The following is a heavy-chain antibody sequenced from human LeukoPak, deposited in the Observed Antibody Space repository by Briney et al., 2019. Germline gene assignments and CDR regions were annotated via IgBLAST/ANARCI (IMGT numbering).Heavy chain of an antibody. J-gene: IGHJ3*02. D-gene: IGHD3-22*01. V-gene: IGHV4-39*07. CDR1: GGSISRNIYY. CDR3: ACLTTADAFDI. Sequence: SETLSLTCTVSGGSISRNIYYWGWIRQPPGKGLEWIGSIYYSGSTYHSPSLKSRVTVSVDTSKNQFSLKLSSVTAADTAVYYCACLTTADAFDIWGQGTMVTVSS. CDR2: IYYSGST.